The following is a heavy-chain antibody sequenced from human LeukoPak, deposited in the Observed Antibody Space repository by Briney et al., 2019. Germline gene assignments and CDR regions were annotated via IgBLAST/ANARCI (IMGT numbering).Heavy chain of an antibody. CDR1: GGSISSYY. CDR3: ARTYSSGAFDI. Sequence: PSETLSLTCTVSGGSISSYYWCWIRQPPGKELEWIGYFHYSGTTNYNPSLKSRVTISVDTSKNQFSLKLRFVTAADTAVYYCARTYSSGAFDIWGQGTMVTVSS. CDR2: FHYSGTT. D-gene: IGHD6-25*01. V-gene: IGHV4-59*08. J-gene: IGHJ3*02.